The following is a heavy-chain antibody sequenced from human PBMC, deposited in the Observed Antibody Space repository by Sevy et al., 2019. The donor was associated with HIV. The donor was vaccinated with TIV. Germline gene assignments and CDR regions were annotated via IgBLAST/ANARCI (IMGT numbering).Heavy chain of an antibody. J-gene: IGHJ5*02. Sequence: GGSLRLSCAASGFTFSSYWMHWDRQAPGKGLVWVSRINSDGSSTSYANSVKGRFTISRDNAKNTLYLQMNSLRAEDTAVYYCARDLIVGATDWFDPWGQGTLVTVSS. D-gene: IGHD1-26*01. CDR1: GFTFSSYW. V-gene: IGHV3-74*01. CDR2: INSDGSST. CDR3: ARDLIVGATDWFDP.